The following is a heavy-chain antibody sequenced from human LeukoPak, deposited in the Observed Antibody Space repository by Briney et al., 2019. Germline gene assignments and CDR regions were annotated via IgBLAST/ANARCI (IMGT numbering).Heavy chain of an antibody. CDR3: AKNNWFDP. J-gene: IGHJ5*02. CDR1: GGSFSGHY. V-gene: IGHV4-34*01. CDR2: INDSGST. Sequence: PSETLSLTCAVSGGSFSGHYWSWIRQPPGEGLEWIGEINDSGSTKYSPSLKSRVTISADTSKNQFSLKLSSVTAADTAVYYSAKNNWFDPWGQGTLVTVSS.